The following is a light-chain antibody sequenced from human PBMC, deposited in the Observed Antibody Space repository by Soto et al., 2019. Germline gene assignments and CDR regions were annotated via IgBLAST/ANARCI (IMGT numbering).Light chain of an antibody. CDR3: QQYNNWPRT. CDR2: GAS. Sequence: ERAMKQSPATMSVSPGERATLSCRASQSVSSNLAWYQQKPGQAPRLLIYGASTRATGIPARFSGSGSGTEFTLTISSLQSEDFAVYYCQQYNNWPRTFGQGTKLEIK. CDR1: QSVSSN. V-gene: IGKV3-15*01. J-gene: IGKJ2*01.